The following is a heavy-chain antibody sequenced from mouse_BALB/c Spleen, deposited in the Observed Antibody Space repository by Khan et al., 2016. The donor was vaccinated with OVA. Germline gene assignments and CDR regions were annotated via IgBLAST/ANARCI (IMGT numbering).Heavy chain of an antibody. CDR2: IWGDGST. D-gene: IGHD1-1*01. V-gene: IGHV2-3*01. Sequence: QVQLQQSGPGLVAPSQSLSITCTVSGFSLTSFGVNWVRQPPGKGLEWLGVIWGDGSTNYHSTLKSRLIVSKDNSKSQVFLKLISLQTDDTATYYCAKFTPDYCSMDYWGQGTSVTVSS. CDR1: GFSLTSFG. CDR3: AKFTPDYCSMDY. J-gene: IGHJ4*01.